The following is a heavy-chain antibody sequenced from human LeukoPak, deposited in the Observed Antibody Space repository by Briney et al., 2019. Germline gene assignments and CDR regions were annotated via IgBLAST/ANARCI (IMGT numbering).Heavy chain of an antibody. Sequence: PGGSLRLSCVASGXTFSNYWMSWVRQAPGKGLEWVGNLKQDGSERYYLVSVKGRFTISRDNAKNSLYLQMNSLSAEDTALYYCAGEAGIPPNTQQWPTSVDCWGQGTLVTVSS. CDR2: LKQDGSER. D-gene: IGHD5-18*01. J-gene: IGHJ4*02. CDR3: AGEAGIPPNTQQWPTSVDC. V-gene: IGHV3-7*05. CDR1: GXTFSNYW.